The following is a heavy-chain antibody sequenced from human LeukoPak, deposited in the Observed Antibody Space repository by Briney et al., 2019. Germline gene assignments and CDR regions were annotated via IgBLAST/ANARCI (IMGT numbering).Heavy chain of an antibody. J-gene: IGHJ4*02. CDR3: ARDRKYQLLPFDY. CDR1: GGSISSSSYY. Sequence: SETLSLTCTVSGGSISSSSYYWGWICQPPGKGLEWIGSIYYSGSTYYNPSLKSRVTISVDTSKNQFSLKLSSVTAADTAVYYCARDRKYQLLPFDYWGQGTLVTVSS. V-gene: IGHV4-39*07. D-gene: IGHD2-2*01. CDR2: IYYSGST.